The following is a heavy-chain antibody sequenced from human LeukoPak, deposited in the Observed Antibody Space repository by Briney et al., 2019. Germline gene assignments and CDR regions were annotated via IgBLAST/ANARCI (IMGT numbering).Heavy chain of an antibody. CDR2: ISGSSSYI. D-gene: IGHD2-15*01. V-gene: IGHV3-21*06. CDR1: GFTFSSYE. J-gene: IGHJ2*01. CDR3: ARVLGGSSRYFDL. Sequence: PGGSLRLSCAASGFTFSSYEMNWVRQSPGKGLEWVSSISGSSSYIYYADSLKGRFTISRDNAKNSLYLQMDSLRAEDTAVYYCARVLGGSSRYFDLWGRGALVTVSS.